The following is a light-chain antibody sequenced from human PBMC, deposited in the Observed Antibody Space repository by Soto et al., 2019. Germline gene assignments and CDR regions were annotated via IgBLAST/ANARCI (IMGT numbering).Light chain of an antibody. CDR1: QSISSW. CDR3: QHYDNYSWT. J-gene: IGKJ1*01. Sequence: DIQMTQSPSTLSASVGDRVTITCRASQSISSWLAWYQQKPGKAPKLLIYKSSSVESGVPSRFSGSGSVTEFTLTISSLQPNSFAQSYCQHYDNYSWTFGQGTKVYIK. V-gene: IGKV1-5*03. CDR2: KSS.